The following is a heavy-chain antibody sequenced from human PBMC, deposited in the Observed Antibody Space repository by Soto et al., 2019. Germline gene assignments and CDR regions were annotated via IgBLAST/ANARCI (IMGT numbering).Heavy chain of an antibody. J-gene: IGHJ4*02. CDR1: GGSISSYY. CDR3: ARGGLNFDY. V-gene: IGHV4-59*01. CDR2: IYYSGST. Sequence: SETLSLTCTVSGGSISSYYWSWIRQPPGKGLEWIGYIYYSGSTNYNPSLKSRVTISVDTSKNQFSLKLSSVTAADTAVYYCARGGLNFDYWGQGTLVTVSS. D-gene: IGHD5-12*01.